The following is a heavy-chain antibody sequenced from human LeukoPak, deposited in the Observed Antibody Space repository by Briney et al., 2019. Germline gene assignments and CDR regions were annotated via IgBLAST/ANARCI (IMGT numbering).Heavy chain of an antibody. V-gene: IGHV4-34*01. D-gene: IGHD6-19*01. Sequence: KPSETLSLTCAVYGGSFSGYYWSWIRQPPGKGLEWIGEINHSGSTNYNPSLKSRVTISVDTSKNQFSLKLSSVTAADTAVYYCARGGIAVAEKREDFDYWGQGTLVTVSS. CDR2: INHSGST. CDR3: ARGGIAVAEKREDFDY. CDR1: GGSFSGYY. J-gene: IGHJ4*02.